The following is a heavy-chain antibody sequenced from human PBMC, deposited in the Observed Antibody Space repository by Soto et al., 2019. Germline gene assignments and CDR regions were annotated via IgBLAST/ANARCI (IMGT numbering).Heavy chain of an antibody. D-gene: IGHD6-13*01. CDR3: ARDGSSSWYGIDY. CDR1: GGSISSGGYY. CDR2: IYYSGST. Sequence: SETLSLTCTVSGGSISSGGYYWSWIRQHPGKGLEWIGYIYYSGSTYYNPSLKSRVTISVDTSKNQFSLKLSSVTAADTAVYYCARDGSSSWYGIDYWGQGTLVTVSS. V-gene: IGHV4-31*03. J-gene: IGHJ4*02.